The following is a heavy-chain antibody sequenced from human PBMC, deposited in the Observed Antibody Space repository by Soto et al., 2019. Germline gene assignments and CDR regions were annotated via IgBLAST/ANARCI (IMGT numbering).Heavy chain of an antibody. Sequence: GASVKVSCKASGYTFSGYYIHWLRQAPGQGLEWMGWINPNSGGTNYAQKFQGWVTMTRDTSISTAYMELSRLRSDDTAVYYCARGTTYYYDSSGYPDYWGQGTLVTVSS. D-gene: IGHD3-22*01. CDR1: GYTFSGYY. V-gene: IGHV1-2*04. CDR2: INPNSGGT. J-gene: IGHJ4*02. CDR3: ARGTTYYYDSSGYPDY.